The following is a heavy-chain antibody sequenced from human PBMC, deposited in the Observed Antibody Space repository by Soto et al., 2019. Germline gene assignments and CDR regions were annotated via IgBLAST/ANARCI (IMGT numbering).Heavy chain of an antibody. Sequence: PGGSLRLSCAASGFTFTNYDMHWVRQAPGKGLEWMALILHDGSAEYYADSVKGRFTISRDNSKSTLYLQMNSLRAEDTAVYYCARSRDGYSFYFYYGMDVWGQGTKVNVSS. D-gene: IGHD4-4*01. CDR3: ARSRDGYSFYFYYGMDV. J-gene: IGHJ6*02. CDR1: GFTFTNYD. V-gene: IGHV3-30*03. CDR2: ILHDGSAE.